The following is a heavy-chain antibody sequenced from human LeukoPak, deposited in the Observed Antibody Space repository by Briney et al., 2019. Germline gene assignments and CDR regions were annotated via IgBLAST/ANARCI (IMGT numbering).Heavy chain of an antibody. J-gene: IGHJ5*02. CDR3: ARLAAAHGPDWFDP. V-gene: IGHV4-39*01. D-gene: IGHD6-13*01. CDR2: IYYSGST. Sequence: PSETLSLTCTVSGGSISSSSYYWGWIRQPPGKGLEWIGSIYYSGSTYYNQSLKSRVTISVDTSKNQFSLKLSSVTAADTAVYYCARLAAAHGPDWFDPWGQGTLVTVSS. CDR1: GGSISSSSYY.